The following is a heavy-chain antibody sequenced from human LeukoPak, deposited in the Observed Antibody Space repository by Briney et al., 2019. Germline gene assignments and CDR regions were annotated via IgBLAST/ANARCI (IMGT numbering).Heavy chain of an antibody. CDR3: ARFREFLPFDY. J-gene: IGHJ4*02. CDR2: ISYDGSNK. Sequence: PGGSLRLSCAASGFTFSSYAMHWVRQAPGKGLEWVAVISYDGSNKYYADSVKGRFTISRDNSKNTLYLQMDSLRAEDAAVYYCARFREFLPFDYWGQGTLVTVSS. D-gene: IGHD3-10*01. V-gene: IGHV3-30*01. CDR1: GFTFSSYA.